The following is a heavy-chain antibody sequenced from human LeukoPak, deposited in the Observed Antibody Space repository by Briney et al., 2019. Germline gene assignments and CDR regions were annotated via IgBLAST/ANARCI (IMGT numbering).Heavy chain of an antibody. CDR1: GGSISSYY. D-gene: IGHD1-14*01. J-gene: IGHJ1*01. CDR2: IYYSGST. Sequence: SETLSLTCTVSGGSISSYYWSWIRQPPGKGLEWIGYIYYSGSTNYNPSLKSRVTISVDTSKNQFSPKLSSVTAADTAVYYCARGILSKYFQHWGQGTLVTVSS. CDR3: ARGILSKYFQH. V-gene: IGHV4-59*01.